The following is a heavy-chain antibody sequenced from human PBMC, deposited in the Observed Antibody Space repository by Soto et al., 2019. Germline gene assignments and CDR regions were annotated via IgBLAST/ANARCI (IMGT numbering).Heavy chain of an antibody. Sequence: SVKVSCKASGGTFSTFGFSWVRQAPGQGLEWMGGIIPIFGTTYYAQKFQGRVTITADESTSTAYLELSSLRSEDTAVYYCARALEEYYYDSSGYYYGYWG. CDR1: GGTFSTFG. CDR3: ARALEEYYYDSSGYYYGY. D-gene: IGHD3-22*01. J-gene: IGHJ4*01. V-gene: IGHV1-69*13. CDR2: IIPIFGTT.